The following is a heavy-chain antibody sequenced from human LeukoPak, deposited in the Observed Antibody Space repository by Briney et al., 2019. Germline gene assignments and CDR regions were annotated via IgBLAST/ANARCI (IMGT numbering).Heavy chain of an antibody. Sequence: GGSLRLSRAASGFMFNSCDIHWVRQATGKGLEWVSAIDVAGGTYYAGSVKGRFTISRENAKTSLYLQMDSLRAGDTAVYYCARRRAGSPSYSDAFDIWGQGTKVTVSS. CDR1: GFMFNSCD. V-gene: IGHV3-13*04. CDR3: ARRRAGSPSYSDAFDI. D-gene: IGHD3-10*01. CDR2: IDVAGGT. J-gene: IGHJ3*02.